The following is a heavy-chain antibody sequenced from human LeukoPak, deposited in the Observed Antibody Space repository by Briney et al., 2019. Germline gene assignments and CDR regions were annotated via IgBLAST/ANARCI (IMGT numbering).Heavy chain of an antibody. V-gene: IGHV1-2*06. CDR3: ARNDRGPGMGY. CDR2: INPDSGAT. J-gene: IGHJ4*02. CDR1: GYTFIGYY. D-gene: IGHD3-10*01. Sequence: GASVKVSCKASGYTFIGYYLHWVRQAPGQGLEFMGHINPDSGATTYAQKFQGRVTMTRDTSIITAYIELSSLTSDDTAVYYCARNDRGPGMGYWGQGTMVTV.